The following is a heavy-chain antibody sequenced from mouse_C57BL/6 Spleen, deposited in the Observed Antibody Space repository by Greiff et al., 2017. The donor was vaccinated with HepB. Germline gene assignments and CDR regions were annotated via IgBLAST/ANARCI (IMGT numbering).Heavy chain of an antibody. V-gene: IGHV1-55*01. CDR2: IYPGSGST. Sequence: QVQLQQSGAELVKPGASVKMSCKASGYTFTSYWITWVKQRPGQGLEWIGDIYPGSGSTNYNEKFKSKATLTVDTSSSTAYMQLSSLTSEDSAVYYCARALLTGTGDAMDYWGQGTSVTVSS. D-gene: IGHD4-1*01. CDR3: ARALLTGTGDAMDY. J-gene: IGHJ4*01. CDR1: GYTFTSYW.